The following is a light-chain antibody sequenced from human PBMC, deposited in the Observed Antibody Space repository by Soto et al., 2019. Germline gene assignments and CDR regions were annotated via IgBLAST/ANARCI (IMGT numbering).Light chain of an antibody. J-gene: IGLJ3*02. CDR1: SSDIGGYNY. CDR2: EVS. Sequence: QSALTQPPSASGSPGQSVTISCTGTSSDIGGYNYVSWYRQHPGKAPKLMIFEVSKRPSGVPDRFSGSKFGNTASLTVSGLQTEDEADYYCPASAGRNTLLFGGGTKLTVL. V-gene: IGLV2-8*01. CDR3: PASAGRNTLL.